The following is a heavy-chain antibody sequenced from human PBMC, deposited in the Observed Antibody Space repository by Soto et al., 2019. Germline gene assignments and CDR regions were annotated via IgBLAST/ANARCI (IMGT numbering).Heavy chain of an antibody. J-gene: IGHJ6*02. CDR1: GXTVISTY. D-gene: IGHD2-15*01. V-gene: IGHV3-53*01. CDR2: IYGDGNT. CDR3: TATNGGPYYYYGMDV. Sequence: LRLSCAASGXTVISTYMSWVRQAPGEGLEWVSVIYGDGNTYYADSVKGRFTIYRDKSENTLVLQMNSLRADDTAVYYCTATNGGPYYYYGMDVWGQGTTVTVSS.